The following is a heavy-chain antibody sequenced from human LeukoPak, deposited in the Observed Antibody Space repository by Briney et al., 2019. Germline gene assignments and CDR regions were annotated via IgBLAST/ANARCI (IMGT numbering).Heavy chain of an antibody. V-gene: IGHV3-21*01. J-gene: IGHJ4*02. D-gene: IGHD5-24*01. CDR2: ISSSSSYI. Sequence: GGSLRLSCAASGFTFSSYSMNWVRQAPGKGLEWVSSISSSSSYIYYADSVKGRFTISRDNAKNSLYLQMNSLRAEDTAVYYCAARGYNTVFDYWGQGTLVIVSS. CDR3: AARGYNTVFDY. CDR1: GFTFSSYS.